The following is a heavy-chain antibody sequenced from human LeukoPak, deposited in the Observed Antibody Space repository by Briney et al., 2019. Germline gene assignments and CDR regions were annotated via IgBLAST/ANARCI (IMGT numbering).Heavy chain of an antibody. J-gene: IGHJ2*01. CDR1: GGSFSGYY. Sequence: SETLSHTCAVYGGSFSGYYWSWIRQPPGKGLEWIGEINHSGSTNYNPSLKSRVTISVDTSKNQFPLKLSSVTAADTAVYYCARGMYSSSWYRLDLWGRGTLVTVSS. V-gene: IGHV4-34*01. CDR2: INHSGST. CDR3: ARGMYSSSWYRLDL. D-gene: IGHD6-13*01.